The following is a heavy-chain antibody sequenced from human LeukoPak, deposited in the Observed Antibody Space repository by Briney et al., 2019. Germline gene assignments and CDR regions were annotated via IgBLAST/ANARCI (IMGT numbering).Heavy chain of an antibody. J-gene: IGHJ6*04. CDR2: IYHSGST. CDR3: AREHCSSTSCYYYYGMDV. V-gene: IGHV4-38-2*02. CDR1: GGSISSYY. Sequence: PSETLSLTCTVSGGSISSYYWGWIRQPPGKGLEWIGSIYHSGSTYYNPSLKSRVTISVDTSKNQFSLKLSSVTAADTAVYYCAREHCSSTSCYYYYGMDVWGKGTTVTVSS. D-gene: IGHD2-2*01.